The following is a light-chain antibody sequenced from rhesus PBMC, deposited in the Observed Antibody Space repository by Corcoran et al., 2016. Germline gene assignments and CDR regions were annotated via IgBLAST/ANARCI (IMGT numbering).Light chain of an antibody. CDR1: ENVKNY. CDR3: QHNYGTPYS. Sequence: DIQMTQSPSSLSASVGDRVTITCRTSENVKNYLNWDQQKPGKAPKLLIYKASTLQSGVPSRFSGCGSGTDYTFTISSLQSEDVATYYCQHNYGTPYSFGQGTKVEIK. V-gene: IGKV1-74*01. CDR2: KAS. J-gene: IGKJ2*01.